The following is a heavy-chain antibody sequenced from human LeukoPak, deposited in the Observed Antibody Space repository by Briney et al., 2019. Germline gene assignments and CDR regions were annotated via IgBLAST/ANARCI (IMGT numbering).Heavy chain of an antibody. V-gene: IGHV3-21*01. D-gene: IGHD6-6*01. CDR3: ARAIEYSSLGPLDY. CDR2: ISSSSYI. Sequence: GGSLRLSCAASGFTFSSYSMNWVRQAPGKGLEWVSSISSSSYIYYADSMKGRFTISRDNAKNSLYLQMNSLRAEDTAVYYCARAIEYSSLGPLDYWGQGTLVTVSS. CDR1: GFTFSSYS. J-gene: IGHJ4*02.